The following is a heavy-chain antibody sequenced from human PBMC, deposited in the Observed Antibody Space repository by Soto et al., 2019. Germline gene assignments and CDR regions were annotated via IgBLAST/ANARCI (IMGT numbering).Heavy chain of an antibody. CDR3: AREGWRYYYYGMDV. CDR1: GFTFSSYG. Sequence: QVQLVESGGGVVQPGRSLRLSCAASGFTFSSYGMHWVRQAPGKGLEWVAVTWYDGINKYYADSVKGRFTISRDNSKNTLDLQMNSLRAEDTAVYYCAREGWRYYYYGMDVWGQGTTVTVSS. V-gene: IGHV3-33*01. J-gene: IGHJ6*02. D-gene: IGHD2-15*01. CDR2: TWYDGINK.